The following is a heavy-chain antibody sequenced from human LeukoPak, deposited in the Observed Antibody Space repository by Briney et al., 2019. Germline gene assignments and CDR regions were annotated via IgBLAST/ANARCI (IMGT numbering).Heavy chain of an antibody. J-gene: IGHJ3*02. CDR3: ARGRGPYYYDSGPAFDI. CDR1: GGSFSGYY. Sequence: TASETLSLTCAVYGGSFSGYYWSWIRQPPGKGMEGIGEINHSGTTNYTPSLKSRVSISVDTSKNQFSLQLSSLTAADTAVYYCARGRGPYYYDSGPAFDIWGQGTMVTVSS. D-gene: IGHD3-22*01. V-gene: IGHV4-34*01. CDR2: INHSGTT.